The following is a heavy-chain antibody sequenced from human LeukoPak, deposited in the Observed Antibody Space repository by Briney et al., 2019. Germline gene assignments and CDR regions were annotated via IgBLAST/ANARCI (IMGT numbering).Heavy chain of an antibody. CDR1: GGSISSGGYY. CDR2: IYHSGST. J-gene: IGHJ5*02. D-gene: IGHD4-11*01. V-gene: IGHV4-30-2*01. CDR3: ARASLVGGDYRYLRLNWFDP. Sequence: PSETLSLTCTVSGGSISSGGYYWSWIRQPPGKGLEWIGYIYHSGSTYYNPSLKSRVTISVDRSKNQFSLKLSSVTAADTAVYYCARASLVGGDYRYLRLNWFDPWGQGTLVTLSS.